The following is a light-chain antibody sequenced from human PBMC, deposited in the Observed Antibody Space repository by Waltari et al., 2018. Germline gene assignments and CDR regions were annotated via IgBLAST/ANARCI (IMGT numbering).Light chain of an antibody. CDR1: SSDVGRYNY. J-gene: IGLJ2*01. V-gene: IGLV2-14*03. CDR2: AVT. Sequence: QSALTQPASVSGSPGQSTTIPCPGTSSDVGRYNYVSWYQQHPGKAPKLIIYAVTNRPSGVSNRFSGSKSGNTASLTISGLQAEDEADYYCSSYMDTTTLELFGGGTSLTVL. CDR3: SSYMDTTTLEL.